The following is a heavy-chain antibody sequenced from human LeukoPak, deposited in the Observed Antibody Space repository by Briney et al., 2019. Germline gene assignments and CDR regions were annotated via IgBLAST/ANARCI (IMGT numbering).Heavy chain of an antibody. D-gene: IGHD6-19*01. V-gene: IGHV4-34*01. Sequence: PSETLSLTCAVYGGSFSGYYWSWIRQPPGKGLEWIGEINHSGSTNYNPSLKSRVIISVDTSKNQFSLKVTSVTAADTAVYYCARGELQYSSGRYAVRALDYWGQGTLVTVSS. J-gene: IGHJ4*02. CDR1: GGSFSGYY. CDR2: INHSGST. CDR3: ARGELQYSSGRYAVRALDY.